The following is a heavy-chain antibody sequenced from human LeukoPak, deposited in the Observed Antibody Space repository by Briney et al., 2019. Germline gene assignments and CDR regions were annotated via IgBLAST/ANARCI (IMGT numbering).Heavy chain of an antibody. CDR3: ARLLRWSSAEYFQH. Sequence: SGTLSLTCTVSGGSISSGDYYWSWIRQPPGKGLEWIGYIYYSGSTYYNPSLKSRVTISVDTSKNQFSLKLSSVTAADTAVYYCARLLRWSSAEYFQHWGQGTLVTVSS. J-gene: IGHJ1*01. V-gene: IGHV4-30-4*01. CDR1: GGSISSGDYY. CDR2: IYYSGST. D-gene: IGHD4-23*01.